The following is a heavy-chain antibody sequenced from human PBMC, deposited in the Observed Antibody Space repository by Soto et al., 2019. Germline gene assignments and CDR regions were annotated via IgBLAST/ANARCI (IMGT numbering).Heavy chain of an antibody. D-gene: IGHD3-16*01. CDR1: GYSFTSYW. CDR3: ARHEGSLGGVDNWFDP. J-gene: IGHJ5*02. Sequence: PGESLKISCKGSGYSFTSYWIGWVRQMPGKGLEWMGIIYPGDSDTRYSPSFQGQVTISADKSISTAYLQWSSLKASDTAMYYCARHEGSLGGVDNWFDPWGQGTLVTVSS. CDR2: IYPGDSDT. V-gene: IGHV5-51*01.